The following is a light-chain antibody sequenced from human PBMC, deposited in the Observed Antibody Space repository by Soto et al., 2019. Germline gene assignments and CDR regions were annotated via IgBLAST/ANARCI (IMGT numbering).Light chain of an antibody. Sequence: DIQMTQSPSSLSSSVGDRVTITCRARQGISNYLAWYQQKPGKVPKLLIYAASTLQSGVPSRFSGSGSGTDFTLTISSQQAEDVETYYCQKYNSAGTFGQGTKVEIK. CDR2: AAS. J-gene: IGKJ1*01. CDR3: QKYNSAGT. V-gene: IGKV1-27*01. CDR1: QGISNY.